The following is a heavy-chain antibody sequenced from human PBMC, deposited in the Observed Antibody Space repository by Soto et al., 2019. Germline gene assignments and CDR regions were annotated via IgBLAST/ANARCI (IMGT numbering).Heavy chain of an antibody. Sequence: LSLTCTVSGGSLSSGGYYWSWIRQHPGKGLEWIGYIYYSGSTYYNPSLKSRVTISVDTSKNQFSLKLSSVTAADTAVYYCARDMRVYCSGGSCYRYNWFDPWGQGTLVTVSS. CDR1: GGSLSSGGYY. D-gene: IGHD2-15*01. J-gene: IGHJ5*02. V-gene: IGHV4-31*03. CDR3: ARDMRVYCSGGSCYRYNWFDP. CDR2: IYYSGST.